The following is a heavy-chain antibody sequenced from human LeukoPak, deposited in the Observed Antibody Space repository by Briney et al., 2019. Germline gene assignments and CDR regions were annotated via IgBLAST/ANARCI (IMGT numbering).Heavy chain of an antibody. J-gene: IGHJ4*02. D-gene: IGHD5-12*01. V-gene: IGHV3-23*01. CDR3: AKGGLLVASFDY. Sequence: GGSLRLSCAASGFTFNNYAMSWVRQAPGKGLEWVSAISGSDAGTYYADSVKGRFTISRDNSKNTLYLQMNSLRAEDAAVYYCAKGGLLVASFDYWGQGTLVTVSS. CDR2: ISGSDAGT. CDR1: GFTFNNYA.